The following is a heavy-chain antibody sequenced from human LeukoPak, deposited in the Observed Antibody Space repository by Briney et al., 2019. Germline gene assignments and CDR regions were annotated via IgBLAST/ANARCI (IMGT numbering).Heavy chain of an antibody. Sequence: PGGSLRLSCESSGFTFSSYVMHWVLQAPLKGLDWVAVIWYDGSNKYYADSVKGRFTISRDNSKNTLYLQMNSLRAEDTAVYYCARRTTYGYFDYWGQGALVTVSS. CDR2: IWYDGSNK. CDR1: GFTFSSYV. J-gene: IGHJ4*02. CDR3: ARRTTYGYFDY. V-gene: IGHV3-33*01. D-gene: IGHD1-1*01.